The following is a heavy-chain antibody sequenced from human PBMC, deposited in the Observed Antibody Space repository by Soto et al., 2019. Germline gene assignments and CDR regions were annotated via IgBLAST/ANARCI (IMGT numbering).Heavy chain of an antibody. D-gene: IGHD3-16*01. V-gene: IGHV4-34*01. J-gene: IGHJ4*02. Sequence: QVQLQQWGAGLLKPSETLSLTCAVYGGSFNDYFWTWIRQPPGKGLEWIGEINHTGSRTIYNPSLEGRVTISVDTSKNQFSLKLSSVTAADTAVYYCAGGYGYVWGRDDSWGQGTLVTVSS. CDR2: INHTGSRT. CDR1: GGSFNDYF. CDR3: AGGYGYVWGRDDS.